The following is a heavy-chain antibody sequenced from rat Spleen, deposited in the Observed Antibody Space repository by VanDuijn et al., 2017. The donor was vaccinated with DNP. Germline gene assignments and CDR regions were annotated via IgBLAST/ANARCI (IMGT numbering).Heavy chain of an antibody. V-gene: IGHV5-41*01. Sequence: KVSCVASGFTFSDYVMHWFRQAPENGIEWLAFINSDSSNIQYTETVEGRFIVSRDNAKNTVDMQLSSLRSEDTAIYYCVRGSLDHWGQGVMVTVTS. CDR2: INSDSSNI. CDR1: GFTFSDYV. J-gene: IGHJ2*01. CDR3: VRGSLDH.